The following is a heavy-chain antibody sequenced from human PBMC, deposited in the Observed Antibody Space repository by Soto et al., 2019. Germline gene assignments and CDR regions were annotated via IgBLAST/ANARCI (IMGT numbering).Heavy chain of an antibody. CDR2: ISAYNGNT. Sequence: ACGVAFACCCRCWVRHAPGQGLEWMGWISAYNGNTNYAQKLQGRVTMTTDTSTSTAYMELRSLRSDDTAVYYCARDMYGSDAFDIWGQGTMVTVSS. J-gene: IGHJ3*02. D-gene: IGHD2-8*01. CDR3: ARDMYGSDAFDI. CDR1: GVAFACCC. V-gene: IGHV1-18*01.